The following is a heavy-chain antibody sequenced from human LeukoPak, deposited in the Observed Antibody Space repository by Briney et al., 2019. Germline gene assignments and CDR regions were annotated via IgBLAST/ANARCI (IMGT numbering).Heavy chain of an antibody. CDR3: ARGIHSSWDQEHFDY. D-gene: IGHD6-13*01. CDR2: INPNSGGT. Sequence: ASGKVSCKASGYTFTGYYMHWVRQAPGQGLEWMGWINPNSGGTNYAQKFQGRVTMTRDTSISTAYMELSRLRSDDTAVYYCARGIHSSWDQEHFDYWGQGTLVTVSS. J-gene: IGHJ4*02. V-gene: IGHV1-2*02. CDR1: GYTFTGYY.